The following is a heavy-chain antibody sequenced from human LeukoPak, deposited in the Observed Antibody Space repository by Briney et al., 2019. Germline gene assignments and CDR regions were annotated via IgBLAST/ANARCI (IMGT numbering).Heavy chain of an antibody. J-gene: IGHJ4*02. CDR3: ARGTRYGPPIDY. D-gene: IGHD3-16*01. V-gene: IGHV1-18*01. Sequence: ASVKVSCKASGYTFITSGITWVRQAPGHGLKWMGWISPFNGKTRFAEEFQDRLTMTTDTPTRTAYMVLRSLRSDDTAVYYCARGTRYGPPIDYWGQGTLVTVSS. CDR1: GYTFITSG. CDR2: ISPFNGKT.